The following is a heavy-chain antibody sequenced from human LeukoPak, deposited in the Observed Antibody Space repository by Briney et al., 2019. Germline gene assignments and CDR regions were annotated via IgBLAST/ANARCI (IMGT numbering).Heavy chain of an antibody. CDR2: IYYSGST. CDR3: ASFLYDYSNYRPEGGPHDY. D-gene: IGHD4-11*01. J-gene: IGHJ4*02. Sequence: TASQTLSLTCTVSGGSISSGDYYWSWIRQPPGKGLEWIGYIYYSGSTYYNPSLKSRVTISVDTSKNQFSLKLSSVTAADTAVYYCASFLYDYSNYRPEGGPHDYWGQGTLVTVSS. CDR1: GGSISSGDYY. V-gene: IGHV4-30-4*01.